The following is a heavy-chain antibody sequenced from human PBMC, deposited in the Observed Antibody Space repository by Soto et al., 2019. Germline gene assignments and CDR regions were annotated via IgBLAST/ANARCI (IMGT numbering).Heavy chain of an antibody. CDR2: IKSKTDGGTT. D-gene: IGHD2-15*01. J-gene: IGHJ6*02. CDR3: TTLRVVKDIMRSWDGMDV. Sequence: GGSLRLSCAASGFTFSNAWMNWVRQAPGKGLEWVGRIKSKTDGGTTDYAAPVKGRFTISRDDSKNTLYLQMNSLKTEDTAVYYCTTLRVVKDIMRSWDGMDVWGQGTTVTVSS. V-gene: IGHV3-15*07. CDR1: GFTFSNAW.